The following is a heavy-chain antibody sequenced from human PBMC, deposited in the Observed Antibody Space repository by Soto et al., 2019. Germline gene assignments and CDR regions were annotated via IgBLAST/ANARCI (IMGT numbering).Heavy chain of an antibody. Sequence: GASVKVSCKASGYTFTSYYMHWVRQAPGQGLEWMGIINPSGGSTSYAQKFQGRVTMTRDTSTSTVYMELSSLRSEDTAVYYCARDWRYYDSSGYYYEGGYFDYWGQGTLVTVSS. J-gene: IGHJ4*02. V-gene: IGHV1-46*01. CDR2: INPSGGST. CDR3: ARDWRYYDSSGYYYEGGYFDY. CDR1: GYTFTSYY. D-gene: IGHD3-22*01.